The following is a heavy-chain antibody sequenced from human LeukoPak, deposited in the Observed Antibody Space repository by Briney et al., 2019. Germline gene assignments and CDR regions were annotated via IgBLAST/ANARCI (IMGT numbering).Heavy chain of an antibody. CDR2: INPNSGGT. CDR3: ARGPDPDAFDI. V-gene: IGHV1-2*02. D-gene: IGHD1-14*01. Sequence: VASVKVSCKASGYTFTGYYMHWVRQARGQGLEWMGWINPNSGGTNYAQKFQGRVTMTRDTSISTAYMELSRLRSDDTAVFYCARGPDPDAFDIWGQGTMVTVSS. CDR1: GYTFTGYY. J-gene: IGHJ3*02.